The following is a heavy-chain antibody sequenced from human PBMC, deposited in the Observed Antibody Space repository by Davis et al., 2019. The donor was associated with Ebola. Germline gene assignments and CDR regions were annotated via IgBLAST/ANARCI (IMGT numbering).Heavy chain of an antibody. D-gene: IGHD6-19*01. J-gene: IGHJ6*02. Sequence: SLNIPCAAPGFTFTPYYMNWLRQPPGKGLEWLSYIGSSGSPIYYADSVKGRFTISRDNAKNSLNLQMDSLRADDTAVYYCEAGMDVWGQGTTVIVSS. CDR1: GFTFTPYY. CDR3: EAGMDV. V-gene: IGHV3-11*01. CDR2: IGSSGSPI.